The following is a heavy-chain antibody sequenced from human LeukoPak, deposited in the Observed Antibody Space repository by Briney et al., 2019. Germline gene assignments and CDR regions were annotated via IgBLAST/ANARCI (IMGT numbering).Heavy chain of an antibody. V-gene: IGHV1-69*05. Sequence: ASVKVSCKASGGTFSSYAISWVRQAPGQGLEWMGGIIPIFGTANYAQKFQGRVTMTRDTSTSTVYMELSSLRSEDTAVYYCARFYGSGSYYNRYYYYGMDVWGQGTTVTVSS. CDR1: GGTFSSYA. CDR2: IIPIFGTA. CDR3: ARFYGSGSYYNRYYYYGMDV. D-gene: IGHD3-10*01. J-gene: IGHJ6*02.